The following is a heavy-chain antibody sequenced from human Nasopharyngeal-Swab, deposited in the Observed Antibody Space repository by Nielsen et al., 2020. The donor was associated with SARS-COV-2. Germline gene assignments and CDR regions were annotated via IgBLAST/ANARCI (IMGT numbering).Heavy chain of an antibody. V-gene: IGHV4-34*01. J-gene: IGHJ4*02. CDR3: ARHRCSSTSCHFDY. D-gene: IGHD2-2*01. CDR2: INHSGST. Sequence: SETLSLTCAVYGGSFSGYYWSWIRQPPGKGLEWIGEINHSGSTYYNPSLKSRVTISVDTSKNQFSLKLSSVTAADTAVYYCARHRCSSTSCHFDYWGQGTLVTVSS. CDR1: GGSFSGYY.